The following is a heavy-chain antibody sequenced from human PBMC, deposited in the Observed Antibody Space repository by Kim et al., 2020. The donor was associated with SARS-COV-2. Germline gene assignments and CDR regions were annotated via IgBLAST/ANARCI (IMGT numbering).Heavy chain of an antibody. D-gene: IGHD3-22*01. Sequence: ASVKVSCKASGYTFTSYGISWVRQAPGQGLEWMGWISAYNGNTNYAQKLQGRVTMTTDTSTSTAYMELRSLRSDDTAVYYCARDQVYYDSSGYAVYWGQGTLVTVSS. V-gene: IGHV1-18*01. CDR1: GYTFTSYG. CDR2: ISAYNGNT. J-gene: IGHJ4*02. CDR3: ARDQVYYDSSGYAVY.